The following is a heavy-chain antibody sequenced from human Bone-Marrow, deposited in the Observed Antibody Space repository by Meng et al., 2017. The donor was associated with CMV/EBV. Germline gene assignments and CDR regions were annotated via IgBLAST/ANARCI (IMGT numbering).Heavy chain of an antibody. CDR1: GFTFSTTW. Sequence: EGQLVESGGGLVKPGGSLRLSCAASGFTFSTTWMTWVRQAPGKGLEWVGRIKSNAAGGTTDYAAPVKGRFTMSRDDSKSTLYLQMNSLKTEDTAVYYCARALGTRGPHFDYWGQGTLVTVSS. V-gene: IGHV3-15*01. CDR2: IKSNAAGGTT. J-gene: IGHJ4*02. CDR3: ARALGTRGPHFDY. D-gene: IGHD1-1*01.